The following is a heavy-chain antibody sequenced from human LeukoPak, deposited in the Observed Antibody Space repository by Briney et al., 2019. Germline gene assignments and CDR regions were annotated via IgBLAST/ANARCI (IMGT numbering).Heavy chain of an antibody. CDR1: GITFSAYS. CDR3: ARDSPYSSGTYFSSFDY. CDR2: ISSGSNII. V-gene: IGHV3-48*01. Sequence: PGGSLRLSCAASGITFSAYSMNWVRQAPGKGLEWVSYISSGSNIIYYADSVKGRFTISRDNAKNSLYLQMNSLRAEDTAVYYCARDSPYSSGTYFSSFDYWGQGTLVTVSS. J-gene: IGHJ4*02. D-gene: IGHD3-10*01.